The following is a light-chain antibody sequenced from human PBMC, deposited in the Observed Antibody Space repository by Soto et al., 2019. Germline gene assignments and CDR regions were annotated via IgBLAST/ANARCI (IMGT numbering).Light chain of an antibody. CDR1: QSISSN. V-gene: IGKV3-15*01. CDR2: GAS. J-gene: IGKJ1*01. CDR3: QQYNKWPPRT. Sequence: EIVLTQSPATLSVSPGESATLSCRASQSISSNLAWYQQKPGQAPRLLIYGASNRATGIPDRFSGSGSGTEFTLTISRLQSEDFAVYYCQQYNKWPPRTFGQGTKVDIK.